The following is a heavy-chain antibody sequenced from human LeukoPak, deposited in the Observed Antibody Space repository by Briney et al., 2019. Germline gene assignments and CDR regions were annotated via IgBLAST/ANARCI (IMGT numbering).Heavy chain of an antibody. Sequence: GGSLRLSCAASGFTFSRYAMTWVRQAPGKGLEWFSSISASGGNTYYADSVKGRFTISRDNSKNTLYLQMNSLRAEDTAIYYCARGWGSQIDYWGQGTLVTVSS. V-gene: IGHV3-23*01. CDR3: ARGWGSQIDY. CDR2: ISASGGNT. CDR1: GFTFSRYA. D-gene: IGHD3-16*01. J-gene: IGHJ4*02.